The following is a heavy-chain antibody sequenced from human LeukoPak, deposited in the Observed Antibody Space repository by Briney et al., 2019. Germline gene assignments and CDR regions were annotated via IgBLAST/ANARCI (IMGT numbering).Heavy chain of an antibody. V-gene: IGHV3-7*01. D-gene: IGHD3-3*01. CDR2: IKQDGSEK. CDR3: ARDLKFRITIFGVGPDYYYYMDV. CDR1: GFTFSSYW. J-gene: IGHJ6*03. Sequence: PGGSLRLSCAASGFTFSSYWMSWVRQAPGKGLEWVANIKQDGSEKYYVDSVKGRFTISRDNAKNSLYLQMNSLRAEDTAVYYCARDLKFRITIFGVGPDYYYYMDVWGKGTTVTVSS.